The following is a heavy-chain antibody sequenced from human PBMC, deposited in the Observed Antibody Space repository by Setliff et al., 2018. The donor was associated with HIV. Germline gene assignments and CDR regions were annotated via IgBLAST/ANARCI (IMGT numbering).Heavy chain of an antibody. CDR1: GYTLTELS. CDR2: FDPEDGET. V-gene: IGHV1-24*01. J-gene: IGHJ4*02. D-gene: IGHD3-22*01. Sequence: GASVKVSCKVSGYTLTELSMHWVRQAPGKWLEWMGGFDPEDGETIYAQKFQGRVTITRDTSSSTAYLELSSLRSEDTAVCYCARVDYYDSSGYWHFDYWGQGTLVTVSS. CDR3: ARVDYYDSSGYWHFDY.